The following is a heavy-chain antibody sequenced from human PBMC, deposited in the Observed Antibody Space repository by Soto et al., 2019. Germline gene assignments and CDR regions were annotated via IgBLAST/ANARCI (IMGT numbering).Heavy chain of an antibody. CDR3: ARIHFGDEPSYYYYGMEV. J-gene: IGHJ6*02. CDR1: GGSFSSGDYY. Sequence: SETLSLTCTVSGGSFSSGDYYWSWVRQPPGKGLEWIGYIYYTGSTFNNPSLKSRVSISIDTSKTQFSLKLRSVTAADTAVYYCARIHFGDEPSYYYYGMEVWGQGTTVTVSS. CDR2: IYYTGST. D-gene: IGHD4-17*01. V-gene: IGHV4-30-4*01.